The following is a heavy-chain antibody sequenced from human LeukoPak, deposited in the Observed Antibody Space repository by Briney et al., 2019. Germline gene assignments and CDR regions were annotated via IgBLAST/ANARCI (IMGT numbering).Heavy chain of an antibody. J-gene: IGHJ4*02. CDR2: IKPDGSDK. V-gene: IGHV3-7*01. CDR1: GFTFTNYW. CDR3: ARRVVYSSGWFDY. Sequence: GGSLRLSCVVSGFTFTNYWMGWVRQAPGKGLEWVGNIKPDGSDKYYMDSMKGRFTISRDNSENSLHLHMNSLRAEDTAVYYCARRVVYSSGWFDYWGQGTLVTVSS. D-gene: IGHD6-19*01.